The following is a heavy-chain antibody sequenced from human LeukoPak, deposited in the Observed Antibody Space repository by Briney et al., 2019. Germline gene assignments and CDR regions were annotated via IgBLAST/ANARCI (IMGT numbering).Heavy chain of an antibody. D-gene: IGHD3-9*01. CDR3: ATDQVLDWQHYFDY. CDR2: FDPEDGET. CDR1: GYTLTELS. V-gene: IGHV1-24*01. J-gene: IGHJ4*02. Sequence: ASVKVSCKVSGYTLTELSMHWVRQAPGKGLEWMGGFDPEDGETVYAQKFQGRVTMTEDTSTDTAYMELSSLRSEDTAVYYCATDQVLDWQHYFDYWGQGTLVTVSS.